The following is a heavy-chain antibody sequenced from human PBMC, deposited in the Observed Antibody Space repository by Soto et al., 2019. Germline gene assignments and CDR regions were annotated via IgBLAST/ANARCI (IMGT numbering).Heavy chain of an antibody. Sequence: QVQLVQSGAEVKKTGSSVKVSCKAYGGTFSTYPISWVRQAPGQGLEWMVGIIPIFGTANYAQKFQGRVTITAYESTSTAYMELSSLRSEDTAVYYCARGAGQSGSTGHYWGQGALVTVSS. J-gene: IGHJ4*02. CDR1: GGTFSTYP. D-gene: IGHD4-17*01. V-gene: IGHV1-69*01. CDR3: ARGAGQSGSTGHY. CDR2: IIPIFGTA.